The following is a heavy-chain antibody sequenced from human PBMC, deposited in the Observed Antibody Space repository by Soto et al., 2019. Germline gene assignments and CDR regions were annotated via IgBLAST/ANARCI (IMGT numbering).Heavy chain of an antibody. CDR3: ARDFAPDYGDYEPSWFDP. J-gene: IGHJ5*02. Sequence: LRLSFAASGXTFSSYAMHWVRQAPGKGLEWVAVISYDGSNKYYADSVKGRFTISRDNSKNTLYLQMNSLRAEDTAVYYCARDFAPDYGDYEPSWFDPWGQGTLVTVSS. CDR2: ISYDGSNK. V-gene: IGHV3-30-3*01. D-gene: IGHD4-17*01. CDR1: GXTFSSYA.